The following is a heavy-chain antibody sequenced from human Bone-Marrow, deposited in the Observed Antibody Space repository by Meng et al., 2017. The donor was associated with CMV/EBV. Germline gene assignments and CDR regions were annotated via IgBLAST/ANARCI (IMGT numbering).Heavy chain of an antibody. Sequence: QVQLVKFGAEMKKPWASVKATFTNFGLTVSDYYINWVRQAPGQGLEWMGWVNSKNEATNYARKFQGRVSMTRDTSISTAHMELSRLMSDDTAVYYCVRSSGWSLFDYWGQGTLVTVSS. CDR3: VRSSGWSLFDY. V-gene: IGHV1-2*02. CDR1: GLTVSDYY. D-gene: IGHD6-19*01. J-gene: IGHJ4*02. CDR2: VNSKNEAT.